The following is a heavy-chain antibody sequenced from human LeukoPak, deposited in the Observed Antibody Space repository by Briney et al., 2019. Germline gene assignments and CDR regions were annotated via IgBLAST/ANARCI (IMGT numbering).Heavy chain of an antibody. Sequence: GGSLRLSCAASGFTFSSYAMHWVRQAPGKGLEWVSSISTSSIYIYYADSVKGRFIISRDNAKNSLYLQMNSLRGEDTAVYYCARAPLSGSYLINWFDPWGQGTLVTVSS. CDR2: ISTSSIYI. J-gene: IGHJ5*02. CDR3: ARAPLSGSYLINWFDP. CDR1: GFTFSSYA. V-gene: IGHV3-21*01. D-gene: IGHD1-26*01.